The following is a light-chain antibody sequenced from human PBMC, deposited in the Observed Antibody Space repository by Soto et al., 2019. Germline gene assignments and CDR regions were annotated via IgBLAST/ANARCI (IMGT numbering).Light chain of an antibody. J-gene: IGLJ2*01. CDR1: SSDVATYNY. CDR2: EVI. Sequence: QSALTQPASVSGSPGQSITISCTATSSDVATYNYVSWYQQYPGKAPKLMIYEVINRPSGVSNRFSGSKSGNTASLIISGLQAEDEADYYCSSYTTSATLVFGGGTKLTVL. CDR3: SSYTTSATLV. V-gene: IGLV2-14*01.